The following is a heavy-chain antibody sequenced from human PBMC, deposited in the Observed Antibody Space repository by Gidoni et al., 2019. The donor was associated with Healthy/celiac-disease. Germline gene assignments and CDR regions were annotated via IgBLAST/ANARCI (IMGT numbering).Heavy chain of an antibody. Sequence: QVQLVESGGGVVQPGRSLRLSCAASGFTFSSYGMPWVRQAPGKGLEWVEVIWYDGSNKYYADSVKGRFTISRDNSKNTLYLQMNSLRAEDTAVYYCARAGDYYDSSGYYNYYGMDVWGQGTTVTVSS. J-gene: IGHJ6*02. D-gene: IGHD3-22*01. V-gene: IGHV3-33*01. CDR2: IWYDGSNK. CDR3: ARAGDYYDSSGYYNYYGMDV. CDR1: GFTFSSYG.